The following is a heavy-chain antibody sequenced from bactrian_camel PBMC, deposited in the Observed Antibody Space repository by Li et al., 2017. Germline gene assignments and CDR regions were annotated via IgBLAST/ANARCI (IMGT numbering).Heavy chain of an antibody. CDR3: AADRFCTDTYNS. D-gene: IGHD6*01. CDR2: IRRDDLT. Sequence: VQLVESGGATVQPGGSLKLSCAPSGLSVSDSSMAWFRQSPGKEPEAVAAIRRDDLTAYTDSVKGRFTISRDNAENSLFLQVSNLKPEDTAMYYCAADRFCTDTYNSWGQGTQVTVS. CDR1: GLSVSDSS. J-gene: IGHJ4*01. V-gene: IGHV3S67*01.